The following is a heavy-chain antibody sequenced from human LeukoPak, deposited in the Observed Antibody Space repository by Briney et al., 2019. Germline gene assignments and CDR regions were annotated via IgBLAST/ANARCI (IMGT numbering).Heavy chain of an antibody. CDR1: GFTFSSYV. CDR2: ISYDGSNE. D-gene: IGHD5-24*01. CDR3: ARDSDEEMATIPLDY. V-gene: IGHV3-30*04. J-gene: IGHJ4*02. Sequence: GGSLRLSCAASGFTFSSYVMHWVRQAPGKGLEWVAIISYDGSNEYYADSVKGRFTISRDNAKNSLYLQMNSLRAEDTAVYYCARDSDEEMATIPLDYWGQGTLVTVSS.